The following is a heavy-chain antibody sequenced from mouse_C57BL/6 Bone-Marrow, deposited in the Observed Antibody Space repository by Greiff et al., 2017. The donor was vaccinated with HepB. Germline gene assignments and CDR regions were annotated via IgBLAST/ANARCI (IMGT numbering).Heavy chain of an antibody. D-gene: IGHD1-1*01. CDR2: IYPGSGST. V-gene: IGHV1-55*01. CDR3: ARDYGRGSAY. Sequence: VKLVESGAELVKPGASVKMSCKASGYTFTSYWITWVKQRPGQGLEWIGDIYPGSGSTNYNEKFKSKATLTVDTSSSTAYMQLSSLTSEDSAVYYCARDYGRGSAYWGQGTLVTVSA. CDR1: GYTFTSYW. J-gene: IGHJ3*01.